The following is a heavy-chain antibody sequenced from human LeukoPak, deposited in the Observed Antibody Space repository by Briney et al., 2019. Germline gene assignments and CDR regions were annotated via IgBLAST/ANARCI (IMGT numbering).Heavy chain of an antibody. CDR2: FDPEDGET. D-gene: IGHD1-26*01. Sequence: GASVKVSCKVSGYTLTELSMHWVRQAPGKGLEWMGGFDPEDGETIYAQKFQGRVTMTEDTSTDTAYMELSSLRSEDTAVYYCATDYSGSYEFDYWGQGTLVTVSS. J-gene: IGHJ4*02. CDR3: ATDYSGSYEFDY. V-gene: IGHV1-24*01. CDR1: GYTLTELS.